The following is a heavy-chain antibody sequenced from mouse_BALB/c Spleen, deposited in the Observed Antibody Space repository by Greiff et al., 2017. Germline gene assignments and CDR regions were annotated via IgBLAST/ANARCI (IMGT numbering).Heavy chain of an antibody. V-gene: IGHV5-6*01. D-gene: IGHD1-1*01. J-gene: IGHJ2*01. CDR2: ISSGGSYT. Sequence: EVKVVESGGDLVKPGGSLKLSCAASGFTFSSYGMSWVRQTPDKRLEWVATISSGGSYTYYPDSVKGRFTISRDNAKNTLYLQMSSLKSEDTAMYYCARHGITTVVAGQYFDYWGQGTTLTVSS. CDR1: GFTFSSYG. CDR3: ARHGITTVVAGQYFDY.